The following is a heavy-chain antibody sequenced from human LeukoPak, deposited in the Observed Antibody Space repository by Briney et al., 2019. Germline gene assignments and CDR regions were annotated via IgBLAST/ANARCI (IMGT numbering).Heavy chain of an antibody. V-gene: IGHV1-46*01. CDR3: ARAGKIAAAGFAFDY. J-gene: IGHJ4*02. Sequence: ASVNVSSTASGYTFTSYYMHWVRQAPGQGLEWMGVINPSGGSTSYTQKFQGRVTMTRDMSTSTVYMELSSRRSEDTAVYYCARAGKIAAAGFAFDYGGQGTLVTVSA. CDR1: GYTFTSYY. CDR2: INPSGGST. D-gene: IGHD6-13*01.